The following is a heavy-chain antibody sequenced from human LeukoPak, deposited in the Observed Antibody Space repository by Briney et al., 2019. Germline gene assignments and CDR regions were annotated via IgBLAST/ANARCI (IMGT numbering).Heavy chain of an antibody. V-gene: IGHV3-53*01. D-gene: IGHD6-13*01. CDR1: GFTFSSYA. Sequence: GGSLRLSCAASGFTFSSYAMSWVRQAPGKGLEWVSVIYSGGSTYYADSVKGRFTISRDNSKNTLYLQMNSLRAEDTAVYYCAAAVTGYYFDYWGQGTLVTVSS. J-gene: IGHJ4*02. CDR3: AAAVTGYYFDY. CDR2: IYSGGST.